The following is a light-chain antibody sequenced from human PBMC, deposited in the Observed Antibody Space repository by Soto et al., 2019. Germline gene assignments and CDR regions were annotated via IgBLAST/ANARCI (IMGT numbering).Light chain of an antibody. CDR1: QSVLYSSDNKNY. J-gene: IGKJ1*01. V-gene: IGKV4-1*01. CDR3: QQYYSTPPT. CDR2: WAS. Sequence: DIVMTQSPDCLAVSLGERATINCKSSQSVLYSSDNKNYLAWYQQKPGQPPKLLIYWASARGSGVPDRFSGSGSGTDFTLTISSLQAEDVAVYYCQQYYSTPPTFGQGTKVDIK.